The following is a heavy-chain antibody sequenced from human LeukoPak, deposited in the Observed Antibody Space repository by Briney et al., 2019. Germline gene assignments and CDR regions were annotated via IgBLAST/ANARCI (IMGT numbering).Heavy chain of an antibody. CDR2: IYYSGST. CDR1: GGSISSSSYY. V-gene: IGHV4-39*01. D-gene: IGHD3-9*01. J-gene: IGHJ6*03. CDR3: ARHRGRYYDILTGYYQYYYYYYMDV. Sequence: SETLSLTCTVSGGSISSSSYYWGWIRQPPGKGLEWIGSIYYSGSTYYNPSLKSRVTISVDTSKNQFSLKLSSVTAADTAVYYCARHRGRYYDILTGYYQYYYYYYMDVWGKGTTVTISS.